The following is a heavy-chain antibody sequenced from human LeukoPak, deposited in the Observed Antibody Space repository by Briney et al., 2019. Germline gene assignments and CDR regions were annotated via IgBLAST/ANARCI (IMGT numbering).Heavy chain of an antibody. Sequence: SETLSLTCTVSGDPISNGGSISNGGHYWSWIRQFPGNGLEWIGYIYHSGNTYYNPSLESRVTISVDTSENRFSLKLNSVTAADTAIYYCARDTRIEWLRFLDYWGQGILVTVSS. J-gene: IGHJ4*02. D-gene: IGHD5-12*01. CDR1: GDPISNGGSISNGGHY. CDR3: ARDTRIEWLRFLDY. CDR2: IYHSGNT. V-gene: IGHV4-31*03.